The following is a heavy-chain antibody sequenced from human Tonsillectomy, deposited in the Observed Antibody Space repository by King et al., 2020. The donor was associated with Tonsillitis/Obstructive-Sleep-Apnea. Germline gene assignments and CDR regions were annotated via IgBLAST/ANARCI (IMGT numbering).Heavy chain of an antibody. J-gene: IGHJ5*02. Sequence: VQLPQWGAGLLKPSETLSLPCAVYGGSFSGYYWSWLRQPPGKGLEWIGEINHSGSTNYNPSLKSRVTISVDTSKNQFSLKLSSVTAADTAVYYCATTPYYCDSSGYSNWFDPWGQGTLVTVSS. CDR1: GGSFSGYY. CDR2: INHSGST. V-gene: IGHV4-34*01. CDR3: ATTPYYCDSSGYSNWFDP. D-gene: IGHD3-22*01.